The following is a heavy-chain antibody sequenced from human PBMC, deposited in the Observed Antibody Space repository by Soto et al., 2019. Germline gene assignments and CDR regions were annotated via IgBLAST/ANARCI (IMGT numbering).Heavy chain of an antibody. CDR1: GYTFTSYA. D-gene: IGHD1-26*01. V-gene: IGHV1-3*05. Sequence: QVQLVQSGAEEKKPGASVKVSCKASGYTFTSYAMHWVRQAPGQRPEWMGWINAGNGNTKYSQKFQGRVTITRDTSASTAYMELSSLRSEDTAVYYCARAGGSYSGIDYWGQGTLVTVSS. J-gene: IGHJ4*02. CDR2: INAGNGNT. CDR3: ARAGGSYSGIDY.